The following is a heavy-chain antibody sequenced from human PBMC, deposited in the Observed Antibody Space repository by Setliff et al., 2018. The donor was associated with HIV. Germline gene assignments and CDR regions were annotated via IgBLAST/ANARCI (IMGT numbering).Heavy chain of an antibody. D-gene: IGHD3-9*01. CDR2: INPNSGGT. CDR1: GDTFTDYY. J-gene: IGHJ4*02. CDR3: ARQDIPTGYYLFDY. V-gene: IGHV1-2*06. Sequence: ASVKVSCKASGDTFTDYYFHWLRQAPGQGLEWMGQINPNSGGTNYAQKFQGRIIMTRDTSINTVYMELSSLTSDDTALYYCARQDIPTGYYLFDYWGQGTQVTVSS.